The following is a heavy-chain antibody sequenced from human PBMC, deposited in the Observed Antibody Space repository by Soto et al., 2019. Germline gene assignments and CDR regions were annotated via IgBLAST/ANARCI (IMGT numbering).Heavy chain of an antibody. D-gene: IGHD3-10*01. Sequence: EVQLLESGGGLVQPGGSLRLSCAASGFTFSNYAMTWVRQPPGKGLEWVAAISGNSSSTYYADSVRGRFTISRDNSKNTLYRQMNSLRAEDTAVYYCGKRSFSLDGELFGRPKHWGQGTLVTVSS. J-gene: IGHJ4*02. CDR1: GFTFSNYA. V-gene: IGHV3-23*01. CDR2: ISGNSSST. CDR3: GKRSFSLDGELFGRPKH.